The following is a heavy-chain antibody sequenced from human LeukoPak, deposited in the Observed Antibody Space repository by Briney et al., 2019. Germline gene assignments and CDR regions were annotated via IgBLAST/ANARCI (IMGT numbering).Heavy chain of an antibody. CDR1: GFTFDDYA. Sequence: HPGRSLTLSCAASGFTFDDYAMHWVRHAPGKGLEWVSGISWNSGSIGYADSVKGRFTISRDNAKNSLYLQMNSLRADDMALYCCAKDEFGASDFTGAFDIWGQGTMVTASS. CDR2: ISWNSGSI. J-gene: IGHJ3*02. CDR3: AKDEFGASDFTGAFDI. D-gene: IGHD2-8*02. V-gene: IGHV3-9*03.